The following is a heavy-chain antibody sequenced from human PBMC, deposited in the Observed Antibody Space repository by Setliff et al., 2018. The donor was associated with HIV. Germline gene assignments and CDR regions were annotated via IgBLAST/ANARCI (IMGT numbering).Heavy chain of an antibody. V-gene: IGHV1-18*01. J-gene: IGHJ3*02. CDR2: ISAYNGDT. CDR1: GYTFTNYG. D-gene: IGHD2-2*01. CDR3: ARRPIFYQLLLDAFDI. Sequence: WASVKVSCKASGYTFTNYGISWVRQAPGQGLEWMGWISAYNGDTNYAQTVQGRVTMTADTSTRTAYMGLRSLRSDDTAVYYCARRPIFYQLLLDAFDIWGQGTMVTVSS.